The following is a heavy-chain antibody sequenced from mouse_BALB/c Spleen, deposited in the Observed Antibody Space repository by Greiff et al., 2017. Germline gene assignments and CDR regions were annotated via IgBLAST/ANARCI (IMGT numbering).Heavy chain of an antibody. CDR2: IDPANGNT. V-gene: IGHV14-3*02. D-gene: IGHD4-1*01. CDR3: ARQANWEGDY. J-gene: IGHJ2*01. Sequence: VTLKESGAELVKPGASVKLSCTASGFNIKDTYMHWVKQRPEQGLEWIGRIDPANGNTKYDPKFQGKATITADTSSNTAYLQLSSLTSEDTAVYYCARQANWEGDYWGQGTTLTVSS. CDR1: GFNIKDTY.